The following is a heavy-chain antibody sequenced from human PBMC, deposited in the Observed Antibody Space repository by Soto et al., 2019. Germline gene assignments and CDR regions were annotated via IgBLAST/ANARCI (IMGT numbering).Heavy chain of an antibody. Sequence: SETLSLTCAVSGGSISSSNWWSWVRQPPGKGLEWIGEIYHSGSTNYNPSLKSRVTISVDKSKNQFSLKLSSVTAADTAVYYCARGSGVAAAGTGIDAFDIWGQGTMVTVSS. D-gene: IGHD6-13*01. CDR2: IYHSGST. V-gene: IGHV4-4*02. CDR1: GGSISSSNW. CDR3: ARGSGVAAAGTGIDAFDI. J-gene: IGHJ3*02.